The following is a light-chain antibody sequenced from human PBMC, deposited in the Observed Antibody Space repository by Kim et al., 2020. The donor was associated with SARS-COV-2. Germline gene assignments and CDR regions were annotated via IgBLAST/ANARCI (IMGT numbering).Light chain of an antibody. CDR2: KDS. Sequence: PGQTARITCSGDALQKQYAYWYQQKPGQAPVLVIYKDSERPSGIPERFSGSSSGTTVTLTISGVQAEDEADYYCQSADSSGTSWVFGGGTQLTVL. V-gene: IGLV3-25*03. CDR1: ALQKQY. CDR3: QSADSSGTSWV. J-gene: IGLJ3*02.